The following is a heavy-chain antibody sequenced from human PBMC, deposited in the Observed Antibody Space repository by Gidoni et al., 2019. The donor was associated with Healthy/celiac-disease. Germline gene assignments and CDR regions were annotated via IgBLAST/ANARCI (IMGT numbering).Heavy chain of an antibody. CDR1: GFTFRSYA. D-gene: IGHD3-22*01. CDR2: ISYDGSNK. Sequence: QVQLVESGGGVVQPGRSLRLSCPASGFTFRSYALPWVRQAPGKGLEWVAVISYDGSNKYYADSVKGRFTISRDNSKNTLYLQMNSLRAEDTAVYYCARDGGPNLYYYDSSGYPIAWGQGTLVTVSS. V-gene: IGHV3-30*01. CDR3: ARDGGPNLYYYDSSGYPIA. J-gene: IGHJ1*01.